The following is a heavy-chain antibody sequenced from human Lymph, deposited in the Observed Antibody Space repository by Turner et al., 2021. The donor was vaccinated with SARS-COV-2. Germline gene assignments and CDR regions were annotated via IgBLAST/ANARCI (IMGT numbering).Heavy chain of an antibody. CDR2: ISSSGGST. CDR1: GFTFNSYA. V-gene: IGHV3-23*01. Sequence: EVQLLESGGGLVQPGGSLRLSCAASGFTFNSYAMNWVRQAPGKGREWVSAISSSGGSTYYADSVKGRFTISRDNSKNTLYLQMNSLRAEDTAVYYCGKDPNWYVLSAVDYWGQGTLVTVSS. J-gene: IGHJ4*02. CDR3: GKDPNWYVLSAVDY. D-gene: IGHD1-1*01.